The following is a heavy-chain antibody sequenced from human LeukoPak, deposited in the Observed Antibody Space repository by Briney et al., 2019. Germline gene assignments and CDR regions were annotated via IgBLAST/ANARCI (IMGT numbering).Heavy chain of an antibody. CDR1: GFTVSGNY. D-gene: IGHD6-19*01. V-gene: IGHV3-53*01. CDR3: AREGGPYSSTLRGQ. Sequence: GGSLRLSCAVSGFTVSGNYMSWVRQAPGKGLEWVSVIYSSGSTDYADSVKGRFTISRDNSKNTLYLQMNSLRVEDTAVYYCAREGGPYSSTLRGQWGQGTLVTVSS. J-gene: IGHJ4*02. CDR2: IYSSGST.